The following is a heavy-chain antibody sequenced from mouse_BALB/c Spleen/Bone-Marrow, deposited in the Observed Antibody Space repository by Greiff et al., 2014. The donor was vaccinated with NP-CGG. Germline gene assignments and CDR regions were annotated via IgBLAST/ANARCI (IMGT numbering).Heavy chain of an antibody. CDR3: VAEGMDY. V-gene: IGHV10-1*02. J-gene: IGHJ4*01. CDR1: GFTFNTYA. Sequence: EVMLVESGGGLVQPKGSLKLSCAASGFTFNTYAMNWVRQAPGKGLEWVARIRSKSNNYATYYADSVKDRFTISRDDSQSMLYLQMNNLKTEDTAMYYCVAEGMDYWGQGTSVTVSS. CDR2: IRSKSNNYAT.